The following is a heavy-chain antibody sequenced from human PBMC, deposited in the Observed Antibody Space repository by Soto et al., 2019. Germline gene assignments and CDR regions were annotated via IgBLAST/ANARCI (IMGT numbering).Heavy chain of an antibody. CDR1: GFTFSSYS. V-gene: IGHV3-48*04. CDR3: ARDLQALLFPDVFDI. J-gene: IGHJ3*02. CDR2: ISSSSTAI. Sequence: PGGSLKLSCAASGFTFSSYSMNWVRQAPGKGLEWVSYISSSSTAIYYADSVKGRFTSSRDNAKNSLYLQMNSLRAEDTAVYYCARDLQALLFPDVFDIWGQGTMVTVSS. D-gene: IGHD3-10*02.